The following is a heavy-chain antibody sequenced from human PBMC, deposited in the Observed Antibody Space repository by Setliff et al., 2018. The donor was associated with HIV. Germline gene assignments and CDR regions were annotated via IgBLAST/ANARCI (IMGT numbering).Heavy chain of an antibody. CDR3: ARDRGGSYTPLDF. V-gene: IGHV4-59*04. CDR2: IYYTGST. CDR1: GGSIINYF. J-gene: IGHJ4*02. D-gene: IGHD1-26*01. Sequence: SETLSLTCSVTGGSIINYFWGWIRMPPGKGLEWIGYIYYTGSTFYNPSLESRVTISVDTSKNQFSLKLRSVTATDTTVYYCARDRGGSYTPLDFWGQGTLVTVSS.